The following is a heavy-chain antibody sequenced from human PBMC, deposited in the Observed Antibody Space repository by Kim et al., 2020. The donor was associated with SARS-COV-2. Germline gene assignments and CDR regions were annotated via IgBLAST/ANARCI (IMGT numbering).Heavy chain of an antibody. Sequence: ASVKVSCKASGYTFTGYYMHWVRQAPGQGLEWMGWINPNSGGTNYAQKFQGRVTMTRDTSISTAYMELSRLRSDDTAVYYCARYYDFWKAGYFDYWGQGTLVTVSS. D-gene: IGHD3-3*01. CDR2: INPNSGGT. CDR1: GYTFTGYY. J-gene: IGHJ4*02. V-gene: IGHV1-2*02. CDR3: ARYYDFWKAGYFDY.